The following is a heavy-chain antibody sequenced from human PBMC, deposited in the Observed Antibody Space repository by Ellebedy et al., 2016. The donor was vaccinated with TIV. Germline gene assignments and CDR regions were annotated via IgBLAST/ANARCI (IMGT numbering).Heavy chain of an antibody. V-gene: IGHV3-48*04. CDR3: ARDMAWGNERVIDAFDI. J-gene: IGHJ3*02. CDR1: GFSFSSYS. Sequence: GGSLRLSCAASGFSFSSYSMNWVRQAPGKGLEWVSYMSGSTITTYYADSVKGRFTIFRDNAKNSLYLQMNSLRAEDTAVYYCARDMAWGNERVIDAFDIWGQGTMVTVSS. D-gene: IGHD7-27*01. CDR2: MSGSTITT.